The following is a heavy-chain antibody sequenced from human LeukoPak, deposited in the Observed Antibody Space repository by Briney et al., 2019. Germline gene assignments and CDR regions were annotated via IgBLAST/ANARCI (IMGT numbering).Heavy chain of an antibody. D-gene: IGHD2-15*01. CDR2: MNPNSGNT. CDR3: ARVGYCSGGSCSRRTKTGSFFGY. Sequence: ASVKVSCKASGYTFTSYDINWVRQATGQGLEWMGWMNPNSGNTGYAQKFQGRVTMTRNTSISTAYMELSSLRSEDTAVYYCARVGYCSGGSCSRRTKTGSFFGYGGQGTLVTVSS. V-gene: IGHV1-8*01. CDR1: GYTFTSYD. J-gene: IGHJ4*02.